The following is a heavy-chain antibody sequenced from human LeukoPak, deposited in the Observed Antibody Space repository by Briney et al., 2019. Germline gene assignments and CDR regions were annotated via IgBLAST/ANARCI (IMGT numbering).Heavy chain of an antibody. CDR3: ASHGSSGHDPLT. CDR2: IYYTGST. D-gene: IGHD5-12*01. V-gene: IGHV4-59*08. Sequence: SETLSLTCTVFGGSISSYYWSWIRRPPGKGLEWIGYIYYTGSTSYNPSLKSRVTISLDTSKSQFSLRLTSVTAADTAVYYCASHGSSGHDPLTWGQGTLVTVSS. J-gene: IGHJ4*02. CDR1: GGSISSYY.